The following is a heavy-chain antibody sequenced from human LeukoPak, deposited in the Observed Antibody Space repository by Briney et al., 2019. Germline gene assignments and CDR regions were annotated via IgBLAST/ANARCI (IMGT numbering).Heavy chain of an antibody. V-gene: IGHV4-34*01. CDR3: ARELILSTAWFDP. Sequence: SETLSLTCAVYGGSFSGYYWSWIRQPPGKGLEWIGEINHSGSTNYNPSLKSRVTISVDTSKNQFSLKLSSVTAADTAVYYCARELILSTAWFDPWGRGTLVTVSS. CDR1: GGSFSGYY. CDR2: INHSGST. J-gene: IGHJ5*02. D-gene: IGHD2-15*01.